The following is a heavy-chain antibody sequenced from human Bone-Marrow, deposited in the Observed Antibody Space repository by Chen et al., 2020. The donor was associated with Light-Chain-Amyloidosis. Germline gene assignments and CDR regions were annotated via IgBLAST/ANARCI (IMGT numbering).Heavy chain of an antibody. Sequence: EVQLEQSGPEVNKPGESLKISCKGSGYTFPNYWIGWVRQMPGKGLEWMGVIYPDDSDARYSQSFEGQVSISADKSITTAYLQWRSLKASDTAMYYCARRRDGYNFDYWGQGTLVTVSS. CDR1: GYTFPNYW. CDR2: IYPDDSDA. J-gene: IGHJ4*02. CDR3: ARRRDGYNFDY. V-gene: IGHV5-51*01. D-gene: IGHD5-12*01.